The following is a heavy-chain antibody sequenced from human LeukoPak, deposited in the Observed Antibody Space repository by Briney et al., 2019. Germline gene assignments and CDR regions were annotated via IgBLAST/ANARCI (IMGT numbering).Heavy chain of an antibody. V-gene: IGHV3-30*04. CDR2: ISNDGRDK. J-gene: IGHJ4*02. Sequence: GGSLRLSCAASGFTFSSYAVHWVRQAPGKGLEWVAVISNDGRDKHYADSVKGRFTFSRDNSKNTVYLQMNSLRTEDTAMYYCARDRNAPAKYFFDYWGQGTLVTVSS. D-gene: IGHD1-1*01. CDR3: ARDRNAPAKYFFDY. CDR1: GFTFSSYA.